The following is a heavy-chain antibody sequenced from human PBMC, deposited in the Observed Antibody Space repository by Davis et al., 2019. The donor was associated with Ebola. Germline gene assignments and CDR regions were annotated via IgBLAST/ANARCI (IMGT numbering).Heavy chain of an antibody. CDR2: IIPIFGTA. D-gene: IGHD6-13*01. V-gene: IGHV1-69*13. CDR1: GGTFSSYA. J-gene: IGHJ6*02. CDR3: ARVVEAAGTRYYYGMDV. Sequence: SVKVSCKASGGTFSSYAISWVRQAPGQGLEWMGGIIPIFGTANYAQKFQGRVTITADESTSTAYMELRSLRSDATAVYYCARVVEAAGTRYYYGMDVWGQGTTVTVSS.